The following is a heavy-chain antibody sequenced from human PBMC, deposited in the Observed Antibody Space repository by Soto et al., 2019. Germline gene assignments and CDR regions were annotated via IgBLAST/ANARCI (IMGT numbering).Heavy chain of an antibody. CDR3: ARHSIAARAYNWFDP. Sequence: GESLKISCKGSGDRFTSYWIGWVRQMPGKGLEWMGIIYPGDSDTRYSPSFQGQVTISADKSISTAYLQWSSLKASDTAMYYCARHSIAARAYNWFDPWGQGTLVTVSS. V-gene: IGHV5-51*01. J-gene: IGHJ5*02. CDR1: GDRFTSYW. CDR2: IYPGDSDT. D-gene: IGHD6-6*01.